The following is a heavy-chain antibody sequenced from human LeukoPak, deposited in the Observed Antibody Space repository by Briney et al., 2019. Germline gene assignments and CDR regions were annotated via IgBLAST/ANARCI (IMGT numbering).Heavy chain of an antibody. D-gene: IGHD2-15*01. Sequence: GGSLRLSCAASGFTFSDYYMSWIRQAPGKGLEWVSYISSSGSTIYYADSVKGRFTISRDNAKNSLYLQMNSLRTDDTALYYCAKDRGGSSQLGDAFDVWGQGTMVSVSS. CDR1: GFTFSDYY. V-gene: IGHV3-11*01. CDR2: ISSSGSTI. J-gene: IGHJ3*01. CDR3: AKDRGGSSQLGDAFDV.